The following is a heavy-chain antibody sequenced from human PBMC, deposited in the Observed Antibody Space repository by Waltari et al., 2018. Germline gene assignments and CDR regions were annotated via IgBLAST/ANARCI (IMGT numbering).Heavy chain of an antibody. CDR3: ARGGIAVAGDFDY. CDR2: IYHSGST. Sequence: QVQLQESGPGLVKHSETLSLTCAVSGYSIRSGYHWVWIRQPPGKGLEWIGSIYHSGSTYYNPSLKSRVTISVDTSKNQFSLKLSSVTAADTAVYYCARGGIAVAGDFDYWGQGTLVTVSS. CDR1: GYSIRSGYH. D-gene: IGHD6-19*01. V-gene: IGHV4-38-2*01. J-gene: IGHJ4*02.